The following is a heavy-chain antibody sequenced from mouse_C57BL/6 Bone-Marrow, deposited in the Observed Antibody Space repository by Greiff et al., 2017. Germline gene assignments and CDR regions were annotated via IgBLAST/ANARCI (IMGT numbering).Heavy chain of an antibody. CDR3: ARHRTGFDY. CDR1: GFTFSSYD. Sequence: EVHLVESGGDLVKPGGSLKLSCAASGFTFSSYDMSWVRQTPDKRLEWVATISSGGSYTYYPDSVKGRFTISRDNAKNTLYLQMSSLKSEDTAMYYCARHRTGFDYWGQGTTLTVSS. D-gene: IGHD4-1*01. J-gene: IGHJ2*01. CDR2: ISSGGSYT. V-gene: IGHV5-6*01.